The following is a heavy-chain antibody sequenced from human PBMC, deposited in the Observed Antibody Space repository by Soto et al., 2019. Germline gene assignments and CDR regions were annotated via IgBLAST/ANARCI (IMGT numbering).Heavy chain of an antibody. CDR3: ATGPIAITPPSYYFDY. CDR2: FDPEDGEA. D-gene: IGHD3-9*01. V-gene: IGHV1-24*01. J-gene: IGHJ4*02. CDR1: GYTLTELS. Sequence: QVQLVQSGAEVKKPGASVKVSCKVSGYTLTELSMHWVRQAPGKGLEWVGGFDPEDGEAIYAQKFQGRFIVTKDTSTDTVYMELSSLRSEDTAVYYCATGPIAITPPSYYFDYWGQGTLVTVSS.